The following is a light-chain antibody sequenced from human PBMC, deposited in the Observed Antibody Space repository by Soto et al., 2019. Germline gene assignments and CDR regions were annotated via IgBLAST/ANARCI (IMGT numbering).Light chain of an antibody. CDR2: GAS. V-gene: IGKV3-20*01. Sequence: EIVLTQSPGTLSLSPGERATLSCRASQRVSSNYLAWYQQKPGQAPRLLIYGASSRDTGIPDRFSGSASGTDFTLTISRLEPEDFAVYYCQQYLRSPRTFGQGTKVEIK. CDR3: QQYLRSPRT. CDR1: QRVSSNY. J-gene: IGKJ1*01.